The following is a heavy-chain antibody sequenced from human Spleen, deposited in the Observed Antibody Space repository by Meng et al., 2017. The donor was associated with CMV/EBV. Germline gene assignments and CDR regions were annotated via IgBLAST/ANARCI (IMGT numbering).Heavy chain of an antibody. CDR1: GFTFDDHG. V-gene: IGHV3-20*04. Sequence: GESLKISCAASGFTFDDHGMTWVRQVPGKGLEWVAGINWNGRDTGYADSVKGRVTVSRDNAKNTLYLQMNSLRAEDTAVYYCARASLYCSGGNCYDFGCDYWGQGTLVTVSS. J-gene: IGHJ4*02. CDR3: ARASLYCSGGNCYDFGCDY. D-gene: IGHD2-15*01. CDR2: INWNGRDT.